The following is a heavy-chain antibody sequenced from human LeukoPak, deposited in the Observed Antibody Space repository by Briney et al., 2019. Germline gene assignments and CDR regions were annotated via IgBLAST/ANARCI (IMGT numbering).Heavy chain of an antibody. J-gene: IGHJ4*02. V-gene: IGHV7-4-1*02. D-gene: IGHD3-16*02. CDR3: ARAYQRLGELSLPNY. CDR2: INTNTGNP. CDR1: GYTFTSYA. Sequence: ASVKVSCKASGYTFTSYAMNRVRQAPGQGLEWMGWINTNTGNPTYAQGFTGRFVFSLDTSVSTTYLQISSLKAEDTAVYYCARAYQRLGELSLPNYWGQGTLVTVSS.